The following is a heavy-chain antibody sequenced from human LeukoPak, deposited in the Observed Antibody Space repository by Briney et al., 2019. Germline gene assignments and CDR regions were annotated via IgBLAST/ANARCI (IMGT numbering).Heavy chain of an antibody. J-gene: IGHJ4*02. CDR2: MDPNSGNT. V-gene: IGHV1-8*01. CDR3: ARGEKPYDY. CDR1: GYTFTSYD. Sequence: GASVNVSCKASGYTFTSYDINWVRQATGQGLEWMGWMDPNSGNTGYAQKFQGRVTMTRNTSISTAYMELRSLRSDDTAVYYCARGEKPYDYWGQGTLVSVSS.